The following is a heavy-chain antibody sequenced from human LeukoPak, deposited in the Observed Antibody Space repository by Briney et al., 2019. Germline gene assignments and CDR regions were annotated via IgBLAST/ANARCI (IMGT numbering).Heavy chain of an antibody. J-gene: IGHJ6*03. V-gene: IGHV3-13*01. CDR3: ARATVIGDVPVPGYMDV. Sequence: GGSLRLSCAASGFSFSNYDMHWVRQVAGKGLEWVSSIGTIGDTFYPGSVKGRFTNSRENAKNSLYLQMNSLRAGDTAVYYCARATVIGDVPVPGYMDVWGKGTTVTVSS. CDR2: IGTIGDT. D-gene: IGHD2-21*01. CDR1: GFSFSNYD.